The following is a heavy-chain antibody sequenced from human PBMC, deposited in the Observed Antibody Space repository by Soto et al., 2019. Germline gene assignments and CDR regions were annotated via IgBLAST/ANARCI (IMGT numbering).Heavy chain of an antibody. Sequence: SETLSLTCTVSGDSITNYYWTWIRQPPGKGLEWIGYTYYTGTTNYNPSLNSRITISVDTSKNQFSLKLSSVTAADTAVYYCARYNWGAMGAFDIWGQGTMVTVSS. V-gene: IGHV4-59*01. D-gene: IGHD1-1*01. J-gene: IGHJ3*02. CDR1: GDSITNYY. CDR2: TYYTGTT. CDR3: ARYNWGAMGAFDI.